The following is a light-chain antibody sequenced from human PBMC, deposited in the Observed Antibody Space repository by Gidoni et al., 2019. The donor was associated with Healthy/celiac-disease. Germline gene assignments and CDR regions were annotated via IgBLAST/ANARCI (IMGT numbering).Light chain of an antibody. Sequence: DIVMTQSTLSLPVTPGEPASISCRFSQSLLHSNGYDCLEWYLQKPGQSPQLLIYLGSNRASGVPDRFRGSGSGTDFTLKISRVEAEDVGVYYCMQALQTLLTFGQGTRLEIK. CDR2: LGS. CDR1: QSLLHSNGYDC. J-gene: IGKJ5*01. CDR3: MQALQTLLT. V-gene: IGKV2-28*01.